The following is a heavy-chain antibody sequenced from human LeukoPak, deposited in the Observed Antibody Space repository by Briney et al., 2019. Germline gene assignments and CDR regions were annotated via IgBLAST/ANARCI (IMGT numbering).Heavy chain of an antibody. CDR2: INPNSGGT. J-gene: IGHJ5*02. V-gene: IGHV1-2*02. D-gene: IGHD3-9*01. CDR3: ARDFDYHLLRFDP. CDR1: GYTFTGYY. Sequence: ASVKVSCKASGYTFTGYYMHWVRQAPGQGLEWMGWINPNSGGTNYAQKFQGRVTMTRDTSISTAYMELSRLISDDTAVYYCARDFDYHLLRFDPWGQGTLVTVSS.